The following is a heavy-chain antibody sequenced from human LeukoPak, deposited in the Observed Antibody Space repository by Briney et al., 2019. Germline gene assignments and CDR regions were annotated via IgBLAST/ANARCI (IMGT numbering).Heavy chain of an antibody. CDR3: ARMLGYYDSSGPGLYYYYGMDV. D-gene: IGHD3-22*01. CDR1: GFTFSNYA. V-gene: IGHV3-23*01. CDR2: VSGSGDRT. Sequence: LTGGSLRLSCAASGFTFSNYAMSWVRQAPGKGLEWISAVSGSGDRTYYAGSVKGWFTTSRDNSRNIVYLRMNSLRAEDTAVYYCARMLGYYDSSGPGLYYYYGMDVWGQGTTVTVSS. J-gene: IGHJ6*02.